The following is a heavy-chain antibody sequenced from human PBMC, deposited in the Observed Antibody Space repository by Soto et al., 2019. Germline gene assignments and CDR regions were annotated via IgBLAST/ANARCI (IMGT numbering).Heavy chain of an antibody. J-gene: IGHJ6*02. D-gene: IGHD1-26*01. CDR1: GYTFTSYG. V-gene: IGHV1-18*01. CDR3: ARDPIHLVGAPYAPYYYYGMDV. Sequence: QVQLVQSGAEVKKPGASVKVSCKASGYTFTSYGISWVRQAPGQGLEWMGWISAYNGNTNYAQKLQGRVTMTTDTSTRTAYMELRSLRSDDTAVYYCARDPIHLVGAPYAPYYYYGMDVWGQGTTVTVSS. CDR2: ISAYNGNT.